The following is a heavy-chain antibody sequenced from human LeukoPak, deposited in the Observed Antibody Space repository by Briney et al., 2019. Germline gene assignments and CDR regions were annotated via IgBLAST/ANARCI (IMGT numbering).Heavy chain of an antibody. CDR1: GFTFSSYG. CDR3: ASILTGYNDY. CDR2: ISSSSSYI. J-gene: IGHJ4*02. Sequence: GGSLRLSCAASGFTFSSYGMHWVRQAPGKGLEWVSSISSSSSYIYYADSVKGRFTISRDNAKNSLYLQMNSLRAEDTAVYYCASILTGYNDYWGQGTLVTVSS. V-gene: IGHV3-21*01. D-gene: IGHD3-9*01.